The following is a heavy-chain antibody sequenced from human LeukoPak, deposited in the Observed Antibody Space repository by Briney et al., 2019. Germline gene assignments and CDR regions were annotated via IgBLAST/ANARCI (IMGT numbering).Heavy chain of an antibody. Sequence: PSETLSLTCTVSGGSISSYYWSWIRQPPGKGLEWIGYIYYSGSTNYNPSLKSRVTISVDTSKNQFSLKLSSVTAADTAVYYCARGGSSSWFFGPNYYMDVWGKGTTVTISS. J-gene: IGHJ6*03. CDR2: IYYSGST. CDR1: GGSISSYY. V-gene: IGHV4-59*01. CDR3: ARGGSSSWFFGPNYYMDV. D-gene: IGHD6-13*01.